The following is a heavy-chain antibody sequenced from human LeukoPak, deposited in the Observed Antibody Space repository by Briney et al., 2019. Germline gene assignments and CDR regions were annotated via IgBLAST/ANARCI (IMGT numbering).Heavy chain of an antibody. J-gene: IGHJ4*02. CDR1: GYSISSGYY. CDR3: ARDRQTADFDY. Sequence: PSETLSLTCTVSGYSISSGYYWGWIRQPPGKGLEWIGNIYHSGSTYYNPSLKSRVTISVDTSKNQFSLKLSSVTAADTAVYYCARDRQTADFDYWGQGTLVTVSS. D-gene: IGHD6-6*01. V-gene: IGHV4-38-2*02. CDR2: IYHSGST.